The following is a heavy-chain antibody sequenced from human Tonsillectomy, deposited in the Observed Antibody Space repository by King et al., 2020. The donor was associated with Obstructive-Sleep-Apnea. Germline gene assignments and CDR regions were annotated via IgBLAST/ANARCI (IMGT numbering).Heavy chain of an antibody. J-gene: IGHJ6*02. CDR1: GFTVSSNY. Sequence: EVQLVESGGGLVQPGGSLRVSCAASGFTVSSNYMSWVRQTPGKGLEWVSIMYSVGSTYYAESVKGRFTITRDKSKNTLYLQMNSRRAEDTGVYYCASRGYCSTTACYYSYAMDVWGQGTTVTVSS. CDR2: MYSVGST. V-gene: IGHV3-66*01. D-gene: IGHD2-2*01. CDR3: ASRGYCSTTACYYSYAMDV.